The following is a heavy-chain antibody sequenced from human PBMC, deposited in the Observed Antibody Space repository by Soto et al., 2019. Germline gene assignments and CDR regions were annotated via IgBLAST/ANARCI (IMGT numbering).Heavy chain of an antibody. J-gene: IGHJ6*02. D-gene: IGHD1-20*01. CDR2: IYYSGST. CDR3: ARDRGITGKHLQELGTDYYYYGMDV. Sequence: SETLSLTCTVSGGSISSGGYYWSWIRQHPGKGLEWIGYIYYSGSTYYNPSLKSRVTISVDTSKNQFSLKLSSVTAADTAVHYCARDRGITGKHLQELGTDYYYYGMDVWGQGTTVTVSS. V-gene: IGHV4-31*03. CDR1: GGSISSGGYY.